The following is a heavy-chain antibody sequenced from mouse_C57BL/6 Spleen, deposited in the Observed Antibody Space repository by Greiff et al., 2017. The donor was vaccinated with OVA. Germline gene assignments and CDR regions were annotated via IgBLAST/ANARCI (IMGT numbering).Heavy chain of an antibody. CDR3: ARRGPYDGYSYAMDY. CDR1: GFTFSSYG. J-gene: IGHJ4*01. D-gene: IGHD2-3*01. Sequence: EVQRVESGGDLVKPGGSLKLSCAASGFTFSSYGMSWVRQTPDKRLEWVATISSGGSYTYYPDSVKGRFTISRDNAKNTLYLQMSSLKSEDTAMYYCARRGPYDGYSYAMDYWGQGTSVTVSS. V-gene: IGHV5-6*01. CDR2: ISSGGSYT.